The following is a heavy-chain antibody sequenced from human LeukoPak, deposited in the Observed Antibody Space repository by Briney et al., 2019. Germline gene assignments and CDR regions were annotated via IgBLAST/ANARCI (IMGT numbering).Heavy chain of an antibody. CDR1: GNTFTSYD. Sequence: ASVKVSCKASGNTFTSYDINWVRQATGQGLEWMGWMNPNSGNTGYAQKFQDRVTMTRNTSISTAYIELSSLRSEDTAVRYCARGLVGFWSGYSPIVAYMDVWGKGTTVTVSS. J-gene: IGHJ6*03. D-gene: IGHD3-3*01. V-gene: IGHV1-8*01. CDR2: MNPNSGNT. CDR3: ARGLVGFWSGYSPIVAYMDV.